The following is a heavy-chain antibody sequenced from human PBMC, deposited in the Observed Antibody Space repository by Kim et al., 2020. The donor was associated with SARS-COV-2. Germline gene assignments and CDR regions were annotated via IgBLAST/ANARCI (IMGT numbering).Heavy chain of an antibody. Sequence: TTRNPPLKSRVTMSVDTSKNQFSLRLSSVSAADTAVYYCATRSSGWYFDYWGQGTLVTVSS. J-gene: IGHJ4*02. CDR3: ATRSSGWYFDY. CDR2: T. V-gene: IGHV4-4*08. D-gene: IGHD6-19*01.